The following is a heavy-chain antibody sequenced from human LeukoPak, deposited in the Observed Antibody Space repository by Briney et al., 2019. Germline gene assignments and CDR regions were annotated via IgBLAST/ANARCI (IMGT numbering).Heavy chain of an antibody. Sequence: SQTLSLTCTVSGGSISSGGYYWSWIRQHPGKGLEWIGYIYYSGSTNYNPSLKSRVTISVDTSKNQFSLKLSSVTAADTAAYYCARVDHYYGMDVWGQGTTVTVSS. J-gene: IGHJ6*02. CDR2: IYYSGST. CDR1: GGSISSGGYY. V-gene: IGHV4-61*08. CDR3: ARVDHYYGMDV. D-gene: IGHD3/OR15-3a*01.